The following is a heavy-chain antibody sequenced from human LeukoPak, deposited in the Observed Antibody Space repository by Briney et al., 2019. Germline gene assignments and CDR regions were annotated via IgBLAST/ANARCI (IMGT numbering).Heavy chain of an antibody. D-gene: IGHD2-21*02. V-gene: IGHV3-21*01. CDR1: GFTFSSYS. J-gene: IGHJ4*02. Sequence: GGSLRLSCAASGFTFSSYSMNWVRQAPGKGLEWVSSISSSSSYIYYADSVKGRFTISRENAKNSLYLQMNSLRAEDTAVYYCARQAYCGGDCLADFDYWGQGTLVTVSS. CDR3: ARQAYCGGDCLADFDY. CDR2: ISSSSSYI.